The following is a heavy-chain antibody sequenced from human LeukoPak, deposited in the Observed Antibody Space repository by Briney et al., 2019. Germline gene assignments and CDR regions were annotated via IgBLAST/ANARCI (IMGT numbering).Heavy chain of an antibody. D-gene: IGHD3-10*01. CDR3: ARQLGGSGSY. CDR2: IKQDGSEI. V-gene: IGHV3-7*01. J-gene: IGHJ4*02. Sequence: GGSLRLSCAASGFTLNNYWISWVRQAPGKGLEWVANIKQDGSEIYYVDSVKGRFTISRDNTKNSVYLQMNSLRAEDTAVYYCARQLGGSGSYWGQGTLVTVSS. CDR1: GFTLNNYW.